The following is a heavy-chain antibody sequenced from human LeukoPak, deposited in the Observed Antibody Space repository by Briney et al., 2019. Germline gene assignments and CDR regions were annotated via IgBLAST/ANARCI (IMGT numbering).Heavy chain of an antibody. V-gene: IGHV3-7*04. J-gene: IGHJ4*02. CDR2: IKQDGSEK. CDR1: GFTFGNYW. Sequence: GGSLRLSCAASGFTFGNYWMSWVRQAPGMGLEWVANIKQDGSEKNYVDSVKGRFTISRDNAKNSLFLQMDSLRADDTAVYYCARGMTTVTPKNFDYWGQGTLVTVSS. D-gene: IGHD4-17*01. CDR3: ARGMTTVTPKNFDY.